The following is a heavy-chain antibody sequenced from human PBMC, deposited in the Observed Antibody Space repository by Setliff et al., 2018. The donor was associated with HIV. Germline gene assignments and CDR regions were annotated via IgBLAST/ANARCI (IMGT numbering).Heavy chain of an antibody. CDR2: IYTSGST. CDR3: ARRERYYDILTGRVFDGFDI. J-gene: IGHJ3*02. Sequence: SETLSLTCTVSGGSISSGSYYWSWIRQPAGKGLEWIGHIYTSGSTNYNPSLKSRVTISADTSKNHFSLKLSSVTAADTAVYYCARRERYYDILTGRVFDGFDIWGQGTMVTVSS. D-gene: IGHD3-9*01. CDR1: GGSISSGSYY. V-gene: IGHV4-61*09.